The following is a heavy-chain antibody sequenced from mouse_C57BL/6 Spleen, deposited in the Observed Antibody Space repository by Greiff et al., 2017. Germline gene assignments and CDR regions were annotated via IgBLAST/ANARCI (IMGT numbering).Heavy chain of an antibody. CDR2: IDPSDSYT. Sequence: QVQLQQPGAELVKPGASVKLSCKASGYTFTSYWMQWVKQRPGQGLEWIGEIDPSDSYTNYNQKLKGKATLTVDTASSTAYMQLSCHTSEDSAVYYCAEGGYDAWFAYWGQGTLVTVSA. D-gene: IGHD2-2*01. V-gene: IGHV1-50*01. J-gene: IGHJ3*01. CDR1: GYTFTSYW. CDR3: AEGGYDAWFAY.